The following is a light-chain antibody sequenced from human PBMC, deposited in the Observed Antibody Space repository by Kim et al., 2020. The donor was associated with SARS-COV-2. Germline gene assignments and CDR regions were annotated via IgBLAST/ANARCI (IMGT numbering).Light chain of an antibody. CDR3: QQYSTSPHT. J-gene: IGKJ1*01. CDR2: GAS. V-gene: IGKV3-20*01. CDR1: QSVNINY. Sequence: SPGERATPSCRASQSVNINYVAWYQQKPGQAPRLLIYGASNRATGIPDRFSGSGSGTDFTLTIRRLEPEDFAVYYCQQYSTSPHTFGQGTKVDIK.